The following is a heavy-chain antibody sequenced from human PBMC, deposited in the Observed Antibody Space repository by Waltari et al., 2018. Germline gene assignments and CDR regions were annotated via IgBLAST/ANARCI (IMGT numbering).Heavy chain of an antibody. CDR1: GDSISSSNYY. J-gene: IGHJ4*02. CDR2: VYYSGTT. Sequence: QLQLQESGPGLVKPSETLSLSCSVSGDSISSSNYYWGGIRQPPGKGLEWIASVYYSGTTYYNPSLKSRVTRAADTSRNQFYLRLTSVTATDTAVYYCARSSAGMPRWLGDYWGQGILVTVSS. D-gene: IGHD5-12*01. V-gene: IGHV4-39*01. CDR3: ARSSAGMPRWLGDY.